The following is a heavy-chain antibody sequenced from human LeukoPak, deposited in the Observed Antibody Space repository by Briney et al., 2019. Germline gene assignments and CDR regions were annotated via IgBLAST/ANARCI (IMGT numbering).Heavy chain of an antibody. D-gene: IGHD2-2*01. V-gene: IGHV3-7*01. CDR2: IKQDGTEK. J-gene: IGHJ4*02. CDR3: ARAYQLLFVDTHFDY. Sequence: GGSLRLSCAASGFSFSSYWMGWVRQAPGKGLEWVADIKQDGTEKYYVDSVKGRFTISRDNAKKSLYLQMNSLRAEDTAVYYCARAYQLLFVDTHFDYWGQGTLVTVSS. CDR1: GFSFSSYW.